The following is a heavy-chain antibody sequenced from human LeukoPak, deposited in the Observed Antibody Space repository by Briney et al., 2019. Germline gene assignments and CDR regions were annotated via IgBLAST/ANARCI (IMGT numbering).Heavy chain of an antibody. Sequence: WASVKVSCKASGYTFTSYGISWVRQAPGQGLEWMGWISAYNGNTNYAQKLQGRVTMTTDTSTSTAYMELRSLRSDDTAVYYCARDFGLGYCDSTSCYGWFDPWGQGTLVTVSS. CDR2: ISAYNGNT. CDR1: GYTFTSYG. D-gene: IGHD2-2*01. CDR3: ARDFGLGYCDSTSCYGWFDP. J-gene: IGHJ5*02. V-gene: IGHV1-18*01.